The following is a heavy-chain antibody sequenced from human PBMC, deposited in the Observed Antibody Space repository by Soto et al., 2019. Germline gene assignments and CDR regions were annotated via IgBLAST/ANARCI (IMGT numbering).Heavy chain of an antibody. CDR1: GGSISSYY. CDR2: IYYSGST. D-gene: IGHD3-3*01. V-gene: IGHV4-59*01. J-gene: IGHJ6*03. CDR3: ARDRGYDFWSGYSSYYYYMDV. Sequence: LSLTCTVSGGSISSYYWSWIRQPPGKGLEWIGYIYYSGSTNYNPSLKSRVTISVDTSKNQFSLKLSSVTAADTAVYYCARDRGYDFWSGYSSYYYYMDVWGKGTTVTVSS.